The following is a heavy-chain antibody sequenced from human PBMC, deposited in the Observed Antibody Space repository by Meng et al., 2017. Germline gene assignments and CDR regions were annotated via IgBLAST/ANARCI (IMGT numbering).Heavy chain of an antibody. D-gene: IGHD6-19*01. V-gene: IGHV3-33*01. CDR3: ARVVYSSGWSFDY. J-gene: IGHJ4*02. Sequence: VRLVEAGGGVGKPGRSLRLSCAASGFTFSSYGMHWVRQAPGKGLEWVAVIWYDGSNKYYADSVKGRFTISRDNSKNTLYLQMNSLRAEDTAVYYCARVVYSSGWSFDYWGQGTLVTVSS. CDR1: GFTFSSYG. CDR2: IWYDGSNK.